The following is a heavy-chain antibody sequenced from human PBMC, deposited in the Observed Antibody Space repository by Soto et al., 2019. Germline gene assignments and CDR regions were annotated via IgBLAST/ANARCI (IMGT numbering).Heavy chain of an antibody. CDR2: IYPGDSDT. J-gene: IGHJ6*02. CDR3: ARSGCSGGSCYYHYGMDV. D-gene: IGHD2-15*01. CDR1: GYSFTSYW. Sequence: HRESLKISCKGSGYSFTSYWIGWVRQMPGKGLEWMGIIYPGDSDTRYSPSFQGQVTISADKSISTAYLQWSSLKASDTAMYYCARSGCSGGSCYYHYGMDVWGQGTTVTVSS. V-gene: IGHV5-51*01.